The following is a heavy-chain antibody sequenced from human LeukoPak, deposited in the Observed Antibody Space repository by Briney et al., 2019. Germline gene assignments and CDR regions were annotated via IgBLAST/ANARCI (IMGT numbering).Heavy chain of an antibody. J-gene: IGHJ6*02. Sequence: PGGSLRLSCAASGFTFSSYAMSWVRQARGKGLEGVSSISGSGGSTYYADSVKGRFTISRDNSKNTLYLQMNSLRAEDTAVYYCAKASYSSSWLPPLDGMDVWGQGTTVTVSS. CDR2: ISGSGGST. V-gene: IGHV3-23*01. CDR1: GFTFSSYA. CDR3: AKASYSSSWLPPLDGMDV. D-gene: IGHD6-13*01.